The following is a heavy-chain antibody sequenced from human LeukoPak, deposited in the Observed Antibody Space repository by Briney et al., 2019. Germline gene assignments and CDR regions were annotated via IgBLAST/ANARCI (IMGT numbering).Heavy chain of an antibody. CDR3: ERGWFGKVGDY. CDR2: IGLSGSPL. Sequence: PGGSLRLSCAVSGFPFTRFYMSWLRQAPGKGLEWISYIGLSGSPLDYADSVRGRFTISRDNAKNSLYLELNSLTAGDTGVYYCERGWFGKVGDYWGQGTLATVSS. V-gene: IGHV3-11*01. CDR1: GFPFTRFY. D-gene: IGHD3-10*01. J-gene: IGHJ4*02.